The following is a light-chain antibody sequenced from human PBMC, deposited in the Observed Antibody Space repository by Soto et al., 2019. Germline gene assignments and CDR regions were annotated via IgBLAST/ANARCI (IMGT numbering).Light chain of an antibody. CDR3: QQDGSSPIT. CDR1: QSVSSSY. Sequence: EIVLTQSPGTLSLSPGERATLSCRASQSVSSSYLSLYQQKPGQAPRLLIYGASSRATVIPDRFSGSGSGTDFTLTISRLEPEELAVYYCQQDGSSPITFGQGTRLEI. J-gene: IGKJ5*01. CDR2: GAS. V-gene: IGKV3-20*01.